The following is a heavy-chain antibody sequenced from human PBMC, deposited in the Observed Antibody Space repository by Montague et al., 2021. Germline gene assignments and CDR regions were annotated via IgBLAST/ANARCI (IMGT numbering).Heavy chain of an antibody. CDR2: VYKRGDT. CDR1: GDSISSYEYY. V-gene: IGHV4-4*07. D-gene: IGHD3-10*01. J-gene: IGHJ3*02. Sequence: SETLSLTCSVSGDSISSYEYYWTWIRQSAGRGLEWIGRVYKRGDTNTNPSLRSRLTLSVDTSKNHFSLTLTSVTAANTAVYFCARDSPVVEPWVGEHKGAFDIWGQGTMVTVSS. CDR3: ARDSPVVEPWVGEHKGAFDI.